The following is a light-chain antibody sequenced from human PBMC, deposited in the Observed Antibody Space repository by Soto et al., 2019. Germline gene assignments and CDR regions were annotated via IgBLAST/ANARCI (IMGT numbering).Light chain of an antibody. V-gene: IGKV1-8*01. J-gene: IGKJ1*01. CDR3: QQFYNYPRT. CDR2: DAS. CDR1: QDIGTY. Sequence: IRMKQSPSTLSSNEGDRVSITCRATQDIGTYLAWYQQIPGKAPKLLIYDASTLQTGVPSRFSGSGSGTDFTLTISYLQSEDFGTYYCQQFYNYPRTFGQRTNVAI.